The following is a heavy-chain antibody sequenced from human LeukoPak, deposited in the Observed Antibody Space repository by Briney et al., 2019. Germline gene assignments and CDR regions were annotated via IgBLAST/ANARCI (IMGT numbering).Heavy chain of an antibody. CDR1: GGSISSYY. CDR2: IYYSGST. V-gene: IGHV4-59*01. Sequence: SETLSLTCTVSGGSISSYYWSWIRQPPGKGLEWIGYIYYSGSTNYNPSLKSRVTISVDTSKNQFSLKLSSVTAADTAVYYCARDKTDDYGDYFDYWGQGTLVTVSS. J-gene: IGHJ4*02. CDR3: ARDKTDDYGDYFDY. D-gene: IGHD4-17*01.